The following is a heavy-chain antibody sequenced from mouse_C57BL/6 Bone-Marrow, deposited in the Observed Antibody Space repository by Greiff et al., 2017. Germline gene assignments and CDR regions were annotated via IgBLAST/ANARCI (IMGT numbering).Heavy chain of an antibody. V-gene: IGHV1-64*01. CDR2: IPPNSGST. J-gene: IGHJ4*01. D-gene: IGHD3-2*02. CDR3: ARGGSSGYYYAMDY. Sequence: QVHVKQPGAELVKPGASVKLSCKASGYTFTSYWMHWVKQRPGQGLEWIGMIPPNSGSTNYNEKFKSKATLTVDKSSSTAYMQLSSLTSEDSAVYYCARGGSSGYYYAMDYWGQGTSVTVSS. CDR1: GYTFTSYW.